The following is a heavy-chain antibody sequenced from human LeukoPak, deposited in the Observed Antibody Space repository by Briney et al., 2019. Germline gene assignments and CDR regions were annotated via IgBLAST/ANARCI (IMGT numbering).Heavy chain of an antibody. Sequence: GGSLRLSCVASGFAFSAFAISWVRQAPGKGLEWVSAVSGSGGRTFYADSVRGRFTISRDNSKKTVFPQMDSLRAEDTAVYYCAKGGAAMTDAPHGDVVTTTLDGFDIWGQGTMVTVSS. J-gene: IGHJ3*02. D-gene: IGHD2-21*02. V-gene: IGHV3-23*01. CDR1: GFAFSAFA. CDR2: VSGSGGRT. CDR3: AKGGAAMTDAPHGDVVTTTLDGFDI.